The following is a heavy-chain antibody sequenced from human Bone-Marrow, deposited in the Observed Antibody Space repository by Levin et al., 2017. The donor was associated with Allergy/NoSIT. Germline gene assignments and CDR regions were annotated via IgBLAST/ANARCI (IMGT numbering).Heavy chain of an antibody. D-gene: IGHD3-10*01. CDR1: GYSMSSDYY. V-gene: IGHV4-38-2*01. Sequence: LSQTLSLTCDVSGYSMSSDYYWGWIRQPPGKGPEWIGTVYHSGSTSYNPSLKNRVTISIDTSKNQFSLKLTPVTAADTAVYYCARGVYYYYNSQNSNSWFDPWGQGTRVTVSS. CDR2: VYHSGST. J-gene: IGHJ5*02. CDR3: ARGVYYYYNSQNSNSWFDP.